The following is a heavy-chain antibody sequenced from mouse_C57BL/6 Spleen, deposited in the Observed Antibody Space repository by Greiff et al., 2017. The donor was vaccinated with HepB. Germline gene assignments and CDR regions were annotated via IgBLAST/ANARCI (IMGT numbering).Heavy chain of an antibody. J-gene: IGHJ1*03. CDR1: GYTFTSYW. V-gene: IGHV1-52*01. Sequence: QVQLQQPGAELVRPGSSVKLSCKASGYTFTSYWMHWVKQRPIQGLEWIGNIDPSDSETHYNQKFKDKATLTVDKSSSTAYMQLSSLTSEDSAVYDCASRHYGSSNWYFDVWGTGTTVTVSS. CDR3: ASRHYGSSNWYFDV. D-gene: IGHD1-1*01. CDR2: IDPSDSET.